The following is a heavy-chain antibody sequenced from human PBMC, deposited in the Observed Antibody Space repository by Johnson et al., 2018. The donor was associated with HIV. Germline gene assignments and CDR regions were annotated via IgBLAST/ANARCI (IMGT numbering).Heavy chain of an antibody. CDR3: ARERNMIVVDDDAFDI. Sequence: QVQLVESGGGVVQPGRSLRLSCAASGFTFSSYAMHWVRQAPGKGLEWVAVISYDGSNKYYADSVKVRFTISRDNSKNTLYLQMHSLRAEDTAVYYCARERNMIVVDDDAFDIWGQGTMVTVSS. CDR1: GFTFSSYA. D-gene: IGHD3-22*01. CDR2: ISYDGSNK. J-gene: IGHJ3*02. V-gene: IGHV3-30-3*01.